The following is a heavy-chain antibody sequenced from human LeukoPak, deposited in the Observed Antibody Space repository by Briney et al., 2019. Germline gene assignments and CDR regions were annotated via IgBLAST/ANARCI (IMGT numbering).Heavy chain of an antibody. V-gene: IGHV3-15*01. CDR1: GFTFSNAW. CDR3: TTDRGYYDSSGYYYGGSPDAFDI. J-gene: IGHJ3*02. CDR2: IKSKTDGGTT. Sequence: PGGSLRLSCAASGFTFSNAWMSWVRQAPGKGLEWVGRIKSKTDGGTTDYAAPVKGRFTISRDDSKNTLYLQMNSLKTEDTAVYYCTTDRGYYDSSGYYYGGSPDAFDIWGQGTMVTVSS. D-gene: IGHD3-22*01.